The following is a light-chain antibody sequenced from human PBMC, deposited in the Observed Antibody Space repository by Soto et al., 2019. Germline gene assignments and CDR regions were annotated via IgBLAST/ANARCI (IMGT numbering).Light chain of an antibody. J-gene: IGLJ2*01. Sequence: SYELIQSPSVSVSPGQTASITCSGDKLGDKYACWYQLKPGQSPVLVIYQDAERPSGIPERFSGSNSGNTATLTISGAQAMDEADYYCQTWDSSTAVFGGGTQLTVL. V-gene: IGLV3-1*01. CDR1: KLGDKY. CDR2: QDA. CDR3: QTWDSSTAV.